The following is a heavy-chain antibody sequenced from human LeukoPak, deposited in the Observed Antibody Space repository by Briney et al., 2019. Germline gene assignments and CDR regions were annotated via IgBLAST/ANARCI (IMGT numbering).Heavy chain of an antibody. V-gene: IGHV4-4*07. CDR2: IYTSGST. Sequence: SETLSPTCTVSGGSISSYYWSWIRQPAGKGLEWIGRIYTSGSTNYNPSLKSRVTMSVDTSKNQFSLKLSSVTAADTAVYYCARDRTIFGARGDWFDPWGQGTLVTVSS. CDR1: GGSISSYY. J-gene: IGHJ5*02. D-gene: IGHD3-3*01. CDR3: ARDRTIFGARGDWFDP.